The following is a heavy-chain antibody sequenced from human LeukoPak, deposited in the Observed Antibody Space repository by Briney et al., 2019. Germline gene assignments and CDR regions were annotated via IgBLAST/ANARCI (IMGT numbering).Heavy chain of an antibody. CDR1: GFAFSSYN. CDR3: ARAGTCSSTSCDGGIEY. D-gene: IGHD2-2*01. Sequence: GGSLRLSCAASGFAFSSYNMKWVRQAPGTGLEWVSFISTTSTYIYYADSVKGRFTVSRDNSKNLLYLQMDSLRVEDTAVYYCARAGTCSSTSCDGGIEYWGQGTLVTVSS. CDR2: ISTTSTYI. V-gene: IGHV3-21*06. J-gene: IGHJ4*02.